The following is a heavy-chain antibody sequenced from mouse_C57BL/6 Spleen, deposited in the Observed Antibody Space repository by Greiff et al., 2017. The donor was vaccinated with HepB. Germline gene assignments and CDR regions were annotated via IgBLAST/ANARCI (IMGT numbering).Heavy chain of an antibody. CDR1: GYAFTNYL. CDR2: INPGSGGT. V-gene: IGHV1-54*01. Sequence: VQLQQSGAELVRPGTSVKVSCKASGYAFTNYLIEWVKQRPGQGLEWIGVINPGSGGTNYNEKFKGKATLTADKSSSTAYMQLSSLTSEDSAVYICARSAYDGYSYFDYWGQGTTLTVSS. J-gene: IGHJ2*01. CDR3: ARSAYDGYSYFDY. D-gene: IGHD2-3*01.